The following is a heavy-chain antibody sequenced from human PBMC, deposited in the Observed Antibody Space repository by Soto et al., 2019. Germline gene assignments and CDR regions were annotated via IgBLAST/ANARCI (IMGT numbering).Heavy chain of an antibody. CDR1: GFTFSSYA. D-gene: IGHD6-19*01. J-gene: IGHJ4*02. CDR2: ISYDGSNK. CDR3: ARQGIAVGYNFKFDY. V-gene: IGHV3-30-3*01. Sequence: QVPLVESGGGVVQPGRSLRLSCAASGFTFSSYAMHWVRQAPGKGLEWVAVISYDGSNKYYADSVKGRFTISRDNSKNTLYLQMNSLRAEDTAVYYCARQGIAVGYNFKFDYWGQGTLVTVSS.